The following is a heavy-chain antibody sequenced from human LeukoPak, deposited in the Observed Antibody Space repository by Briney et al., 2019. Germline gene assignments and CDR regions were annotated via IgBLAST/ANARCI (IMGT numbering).Heavy chain of an antibody. V-gene: IGHV1-18*01. Sequence: ASVKVSCKASGYTFTTYHINWVRQAPGRGLEWMGRINAYNGNTNYEQKLQGRVIMTTDTSTSTVYMELRSLRSDDTAVYYCARGGRGNFDYWGQGTLVTVSS. D-gene: IGHD3-10*01. J-gene: IGHJ4*02. CDR1: GYTFTTYH. CDR3: ARGGRGNFDY. CDR2: INAYNGNT.